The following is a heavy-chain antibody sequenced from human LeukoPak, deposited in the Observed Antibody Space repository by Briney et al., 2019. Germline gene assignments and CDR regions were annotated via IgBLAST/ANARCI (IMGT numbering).Heavy chain of an antibody. CDR2: IDHSGST. CDR3: ASYRYGSGSYSIH. J-gene: IGHJ4*02. V-gene: IGHV4-34*01. D-gene: IGHD3-10*01. CDR1: GGSFSGYY. Sequence: SETQSLTCAVYGGSFSGYYWSWIRQPPGKGLEWIGEIDHSGSTNYNPSLKSRVTISVDTSKNQFSLKLSSVTAADTAVYYCASYRYGSGSYSIHWGQGTLVTVSS.